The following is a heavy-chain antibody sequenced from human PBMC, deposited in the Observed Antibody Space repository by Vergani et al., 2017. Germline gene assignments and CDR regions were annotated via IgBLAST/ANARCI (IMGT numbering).Heavy chain of an antibody. CDR2: VNHGGST. CDR3: ASIARAPTRRNPPPNY. Sequence: QVQLQEWGAGLLKTSETLSLTCGVSGGSFSDYYWSWIRQAPGRGLEWIREVNHGGSTNYNPSLKSRVPISVDTSKNQFSLQLTSVTAADSALYFCASIARAPTRRNPPPNYGGQGLLVTVSS. V-gene: IGHV4-34*01. J-gene: IGHJ4*02. D-gene: IGHD4/OR15-4a*01. CDR1: GGSFSDYY.